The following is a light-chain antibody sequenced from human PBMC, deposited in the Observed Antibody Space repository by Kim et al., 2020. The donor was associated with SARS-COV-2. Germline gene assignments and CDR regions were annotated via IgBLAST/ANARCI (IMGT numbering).Light chain of an antibody. CDR3: QQYNSYSWT. J-gene: IGKJ1*01. CDR2: DAS. Sequence: DIQMTQSPSTLSSSVGDRVTITCRASQSISSWLAWYQQKPGKAPKLLIYDASILESGVPSRFRGSGSGTEFTLTISSLQPDDFATYYCQQYNSYSWTFGQGTKVDIK. V-gene: IGKV1-5*01. CDR1: QSISSW.